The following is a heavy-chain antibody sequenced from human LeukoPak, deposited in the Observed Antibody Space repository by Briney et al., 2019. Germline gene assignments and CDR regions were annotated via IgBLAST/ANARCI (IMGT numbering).Heavy chain of an antibody. Sequence: GGSLRLSCAASGFTFSSYAMSWVRQAPRKGLEWVSAISGSCGSSTYYAASVKGRFTISRHKSKNTLFFQVNDLRAQGTALYYCAKAPGGSCIGSLCYYFYNWGQGTLVTVSS. CDR1: GFTFSSYA. D-gene: IGHD2-15*01. V-gene: IGHV3-23*01. CDR3: AKAPGGSCIGSLCYYFYN. J-gene: IGHJ4*02. CDR2: ISGSCGSST.